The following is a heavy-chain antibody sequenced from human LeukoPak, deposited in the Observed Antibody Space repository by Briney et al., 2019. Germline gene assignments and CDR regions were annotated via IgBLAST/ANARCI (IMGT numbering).Heavy chain of an antibody. CDR3: ARTPSGSYYYYYGMDV. J-gene: IGHJ6*02. V-gene: IGHV1-69*04. D-gene: IGHD7-27*01. CDR1: GGTFSSYA. CDR2: IIPILGIA. Sequence: SVKVSCKASGGTFSSYAISWVRQAPGQGLEWMGRIIPILGIANYAQKFQGRVTITADKSTSTAYMELSSLRSEDTAVYYCARTPSGSYYYYYGMDVCGQGTTVTVSS.